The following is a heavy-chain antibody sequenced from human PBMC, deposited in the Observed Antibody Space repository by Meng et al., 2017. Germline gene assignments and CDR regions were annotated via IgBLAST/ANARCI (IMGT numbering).Heavy chain of an antibody. CDR3: ARDLSRITMVRGVIGVLNY. CDR2: IRYNGSNK. CDR1: GFTFSSYV. Sequence: GEPLNISCAASGFTFSSYVMHWVRQAPRKGLEWVAVIRYNGSNKYYAESVKGRFTISRDNSKNTLYLQMNSLRAEDTAVYYCARDLSRITMVRGVIGVLNYWGQGTLVTVSS. J-gene: IGHJ4*02. V-gene: IGHV3-33*01. D-gene: IGHD3-10*01.